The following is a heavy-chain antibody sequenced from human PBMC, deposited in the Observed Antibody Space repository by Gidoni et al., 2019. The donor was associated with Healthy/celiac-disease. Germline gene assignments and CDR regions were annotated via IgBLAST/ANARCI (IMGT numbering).Heavy chain of an antibody. CDR1: GYTFTSYY. CDR3: AISYSGYDRQGNWFDP. V-gene: IGHV1-46*01. Sequence: QVQLVQSGAEVKKPGASVKVSCTASGYTFTSYYMHWVRQAPGQGLEWMGIINPSGGSTSYAQKFQGRVTMTRDTSTSTVYMELSSLRSEDTAVYYCAISYSGYDRQGNWFDPWGQGTLVTVSS. D-gene: IGHD5-12*01. CDR2: INPSGGST. J-gene: IGHJ5*02.